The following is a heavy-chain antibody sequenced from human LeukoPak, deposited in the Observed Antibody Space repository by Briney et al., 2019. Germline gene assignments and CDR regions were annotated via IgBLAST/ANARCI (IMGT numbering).Heavy chain of an antibody. J-gene: IGHJ5*02. CDR1: GYTLTELS. V-gene: IGHV1-24*01. CDR2: FDPEDGET. CDR3: ARGEESWFDP. Sequence: ASVKVSCKVSGYTLTELSMHWVRQAPGKGLEWMGGFDPEDGETIYAQKFQGRVTMTEGTSTDTAYMELSSLRSDDTAVYYCARGEESWFDPWGQGTLVTVSS.